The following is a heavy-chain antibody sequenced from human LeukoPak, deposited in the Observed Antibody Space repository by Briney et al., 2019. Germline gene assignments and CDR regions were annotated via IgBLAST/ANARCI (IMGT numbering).Heavy chain of an antibody. J-gene: IGHJ4*02. CDR3: TTAAVH. CDR1: GFTFSDYA. CDR2: ISGSGVTT. V-gene: IGHV3-23*01. Sequence: GGSLRLSCAASGFTFSDYAMSWVRQVPGKGLEWVSAISGSGVTTYYGDSVKGRFTISRDNSKNTLYLQMNSLKTEDTAVYYCTTAAVHWGQGTLVTVSS.